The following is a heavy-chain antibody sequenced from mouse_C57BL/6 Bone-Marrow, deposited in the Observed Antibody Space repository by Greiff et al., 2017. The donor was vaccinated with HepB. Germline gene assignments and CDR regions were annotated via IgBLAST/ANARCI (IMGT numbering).Heavy chain of an antibody. Sequence: QVQLQQSGPELVKPGASVKISCKASGYTFTDYYINWVKQRPGQGLEWIGWIFPGSGSTYYNEKFKGKATLTVDKSSSTAYMLLSSLTSEDSAVYFWARGYYYSKYEGDYAMDYWGQGTSVTVSS. D-gene: IGHD2-5*01. J-gene: IGHJ4*01. V-gene: IGHV1-75*01. CDR1: GYTFTDYY. CDR3: ARGYYYSKYEGDYAMDY. CDR2: IFPGSGST.